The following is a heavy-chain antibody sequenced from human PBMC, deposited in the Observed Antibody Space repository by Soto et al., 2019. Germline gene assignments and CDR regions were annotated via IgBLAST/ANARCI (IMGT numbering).Heavy chain of an antibody. CDR2: IYPGDSDT. J-gene: IGHJ6*02. V-gene: IGHV5-51*01. D-gene: IGHD3-22*01. Sequence: AESLQLSCKGSGYSFTSYWIGWVRQMAGKGLEWMGIIYPGDSDTRYSPSFQGQVTISADKSISTAYLQWSSLKASDTHMYYSARRYYYGSRGDLYERETGVWGHGNSVTVS. CDR1: GYSFTSYW. CDR3: ARRYYYGSRGDLYERETGV.